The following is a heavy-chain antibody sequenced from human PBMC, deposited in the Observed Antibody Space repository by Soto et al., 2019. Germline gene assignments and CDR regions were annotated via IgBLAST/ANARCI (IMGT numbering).Heavy chain of an antibody. J-gene: IGHJ4*02. CDR3: ATDLRSMVRGVPALDY. Sequence: GASVKVSCKVSGYTLTELSMHWVRQAPGKGLEWMGGFDPEDGETIYAQKFQGRVTMTEDTSTDTAYMELSSLRSEDTAVYYCATDLRSMVRGVPALDYWGQGTLVTVSS. D-gene: IGHD3-10*01. CDR2: FDPEDGET. CDR1: GYTLTELS. V-gene: IGHV1-24*01.